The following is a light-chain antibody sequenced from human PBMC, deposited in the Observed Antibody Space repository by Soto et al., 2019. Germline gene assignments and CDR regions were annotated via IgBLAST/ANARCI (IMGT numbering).Light chain of an antibody. J-gene: IGKJ5*01. CDR3: QQYNNWPPIT. CDR1: QGITNL. V-gene: IGKV1D-12*01. CDR2: SAS. Sequence: DIQMTQSPSSVSASVGDRVTITCRASQGITNLLAWYQQKPGKAPKLLIYSASNLQSGVPSRFSGSGSGTDFTLTISSLQPEDFAVYYCQQYNNWPPITFGHGTRLEIK.